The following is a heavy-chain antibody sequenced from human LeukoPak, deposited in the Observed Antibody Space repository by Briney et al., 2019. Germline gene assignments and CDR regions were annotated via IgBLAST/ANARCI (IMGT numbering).Heavy chain of an antibody. D-gene: IGHD1-26*01. CDR2: INHSGST. V-gene: IGHV4-34*01. CDR3: AGPGIGVDY. CDR1: GGSFSGYY. Sequence: SETLSLTCAVYGGSFSGYYWSWIRRPPGKGLEWIGEINHSGSTNYNPSLKSRVTLSVDTSKNQFSLKLSSVTAADTAVYYCAGPGIGVDYWGQGTLVTVSS. J-gene: IGHJ4*02.